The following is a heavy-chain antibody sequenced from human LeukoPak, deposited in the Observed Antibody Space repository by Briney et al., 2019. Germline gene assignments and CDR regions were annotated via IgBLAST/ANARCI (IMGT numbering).Heavy chain of an antibody. D-gene: IGHD3-10*01. V-gene: IGHV4-39*07. Sequence: SETLSLTCTVSGGSISSSSYYWGWIRQPPGKGLEWIGSIYYSGSTNYNPSLKSRVTISVDTSKNQFSLKLSSVTAADTAVYYCARTVLLWFGELYWFDPWGQGTLVTVSS. CDR3: ARTVLLWFGELYWFDP. J-gene: IGHJ5*02. CDR1: GGSISSSSYY. CDR2: IYYSGST.